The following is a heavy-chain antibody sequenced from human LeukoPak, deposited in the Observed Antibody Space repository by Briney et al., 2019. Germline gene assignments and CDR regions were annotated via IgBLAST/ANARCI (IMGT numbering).Heavy chain of an antibody. J-gene: IGHJ3*02. CDR3: AMTIYCSSTSCYAFDI. CDR2: IYYSGST. V-gene: IGHV4-39*07. D-gene: IGHD2-2*01. CDR1: GGSISSSSYY. Sequence: PSETLSLTCTVSGGSISSSSYYWGWIRQPPGKGLEWIGSIYYSGSTYYNPSLKSRVTISVDTSKNQFSLKLSSVTAADTAVYYCAMTIYCSSTSCYAFDIWGQGTMVTVSS.